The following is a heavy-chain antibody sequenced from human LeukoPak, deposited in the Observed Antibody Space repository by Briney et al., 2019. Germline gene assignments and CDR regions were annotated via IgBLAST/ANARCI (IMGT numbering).Heavy chain of an antibody. CDR3: AREGSAYAP. V-gene: IGHV1-2*02. CDR2: INPNSGDT. Sequence: ASVKVSCKAYGYTFTGYYMHWVRQAPRQGLEWMGWINPNSGDTNYAQKFQGRVTMTRDTSISTAYMELIRLTSDDTAVYYCAREGSAYAPWGQGTLVTVSS. D-gene: IGHD3-3*01. J-gene: IGHJ5*02. CDR1: GYTFTGYY.